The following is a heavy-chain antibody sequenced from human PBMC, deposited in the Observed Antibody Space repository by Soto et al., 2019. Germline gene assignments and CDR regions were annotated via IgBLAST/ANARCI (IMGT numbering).Heavy chain of an antibody. J-gene: IGHJ4*02. CDR3: AGQYYDILTGYYRFDY. V-gene: IGHV1-8*01. Sequence: QVQLVQSGAEVKKPGASVKVSCKASGYTFTSYDINWVRQATGQGLEWMGWMNPNSGNTGYAQKFQGRVTMTRNTSRSTAYMELSSLRSEDTAVYYCAGQYYDILTGYYRFDYWGQGTLVTVSS. CDR1: GYTFTSYD. D-gene: IGHD3-9*01. CDR2: MNPNSGNT.